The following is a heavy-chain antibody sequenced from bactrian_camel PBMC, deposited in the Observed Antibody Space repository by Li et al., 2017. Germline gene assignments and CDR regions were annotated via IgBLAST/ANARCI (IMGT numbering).Heavy chain of an antibody. CDR3: AADTVNLQMARWYTY. CDR2: IYTGSGST. CDR1: GSTYLRNC. Sequence: HVQLVESGGGSVEAGESLRLSCKADGSTYLRNCMGWFRQAPGKEREAVASIYTGSGSTYYADSVKGRFTISHDNAGNTVSLEMNSLKPKDTAMYYCAADTVNLQMARWYTYWGQGTQVTVS. J-gene: IGHJ4*01. D-gene: IGHD6*01. V-gene: IGHV3-2*01.